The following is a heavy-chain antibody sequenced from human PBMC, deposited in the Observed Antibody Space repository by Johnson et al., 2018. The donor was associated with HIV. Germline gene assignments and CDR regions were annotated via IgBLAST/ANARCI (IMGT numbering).Heavy chain of an antibody. CDR3: VRPAAAGRDDAFDI. J-gene: IGHJ3*02. Sequence: VLLVESGGGVVQPGRSLRLSCAASGFTFSSYAMHWVRQAPGKGLEWVAVISYDGSNKYYADSVKGRFTISRDNSKNTLYLQMNSLRAEDTAVYYCVRPAAAGRDDAFDIWGQGTMVTVSS. CDR2: ISYDGSNK. CDR1: GFTFSSYA. D-gene: IGHD6-13*01. V-gene: IGHV3-30*04.